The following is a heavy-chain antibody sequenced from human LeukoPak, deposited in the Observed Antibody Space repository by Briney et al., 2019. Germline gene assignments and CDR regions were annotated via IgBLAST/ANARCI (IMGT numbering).Heavy chain of an antibody. CDR1: GFTFDDYA. V-gene: IGHV3-43*02. D-gene: IGHD3-3*01. J-gene: IGHJ4*02. CDR3: AKDRGYDYWSGYFDH. CDR2: ISVDGGST. Sequence: PGRSLRLSCAASGFTFDDYAMHWGRPAPGKGLGWVSLISVDGGSTYYPHSVNGRFTISRDNSKNSLYLQMNSLRTEDTALYYCAKDRGYDYWSGYFDHWGQRTRVTVSS.